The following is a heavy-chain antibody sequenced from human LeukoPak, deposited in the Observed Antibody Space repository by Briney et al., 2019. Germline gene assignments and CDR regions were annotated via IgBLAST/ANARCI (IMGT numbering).Heavy chain of an antibody. CDR2: FDPEDGET. CDR3: ATVRSIVGATNWFDP. J-gene: IGHJ5*02. D-gene: IGHD1-26*01. CDR1: GYTLTELS. Sequence: GASVKVSCNVSGYTLTELSMHWVRQAPGKGLEWMGGFDPEDGETIYAQKFQGRVTMTEDTSTDTAYMELSSLRSEDTAVYYCATVRSIVGATNWFDPWGQGTLVTVSS. V-gene: IGHV1-24*01.